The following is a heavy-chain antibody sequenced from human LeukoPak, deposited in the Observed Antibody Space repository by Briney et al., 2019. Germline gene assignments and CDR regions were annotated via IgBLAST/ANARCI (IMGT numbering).Heavy chain of an antibody. D-gene: IGHD3-3*01. V-gene: IGHV4-39*01. J-gene: IGHJ6*03. Sequence: SETLSLTCTVSGGSISNSSYYWGWIRQPPGKGLEWIGSIYYSGITYYNPSLKSRVTISVDTSKNQFSLRLSSVTAAGTAVYYCARTITIFGVTPYYMDVWGKGTTVTVSS. CDR1: GGSISNSSYY. CDR3: ARTITIFGVTPYYMDV. CDR2: IYYSGIT.